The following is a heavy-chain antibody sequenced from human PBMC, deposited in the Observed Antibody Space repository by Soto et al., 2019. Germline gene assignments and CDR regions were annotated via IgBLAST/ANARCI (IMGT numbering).Heavy chain of an antibody. D-gene: IGHD3-22*01. CDR3: ASSPHKDSRPDY. V-gene: IGHV3-7*03. CDR2: IKYDGSEK. Sequence: GGSLRLSCAASGFTFSNYWMSWVRQAPGRGLEWMANIKYDGSEKYYVDSVKGRLTISRDNAKNSLYLQMNSLRAEDTAVYYCASSPHKDSRPDYWGQGTLVT. CDR1: GFTFSNYW. J-gene: IGHJ4*02.